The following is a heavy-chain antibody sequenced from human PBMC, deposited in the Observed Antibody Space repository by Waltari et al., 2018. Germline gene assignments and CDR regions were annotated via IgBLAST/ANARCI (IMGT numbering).Heavy chain of an antibody. CDR2: IIPILGIA. D-gene: IGHD2-2*01. V-gene: IGHV1-69*04. Sequence: QVQLVQSGAEVKKPGSSVKVSCKASGGTFSSYAISWVRQAPGQGLEWMGRIIPILGIANYAQKFQGRVTITADKSTSTAYMELSSLRSEDTAVYYCARERCSSTSCYRDYYYGMDVWGQGTTVTVSS. CDR3: ARERCSSTSCYRDYYYGMDV. CDR1: GGTFSSYA. J-gene: IGHJ6*02.